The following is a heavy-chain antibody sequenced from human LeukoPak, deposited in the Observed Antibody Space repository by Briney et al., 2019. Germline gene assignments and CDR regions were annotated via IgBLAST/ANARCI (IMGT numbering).Heavy chain of an antibody. V-gene: IGHV1-69*13. D-gene: IGHD3-10*01. J-gene: IGHJ5*02. Sequence: ASVKVSCKASGGTFSSYAVSWVRQAPGRGLEWMGGIIPIFGTANYAQKFQGRVTITADESTSTAYMELSSLRSEDTAVYYCARDGGSGSYYNSFDPWGQGTLVTVSS. CDR1: GGTFSSYA. CDR3: ARDGGSGSYYNSFDP. CDR2: IIPIFGTA.